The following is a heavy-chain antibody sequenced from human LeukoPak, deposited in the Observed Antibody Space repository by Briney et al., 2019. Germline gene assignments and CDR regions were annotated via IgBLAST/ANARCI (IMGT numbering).Heavy chain of an antibody. J-gene: IGHJ6*04. V-gene: IGHV3-48*03. CDR1: GFTFSSYE. CDR2: ISSSGSTI. D-gene: IGHD3-10*02. CDR3: AELGITMVGGV. Sequence: GGSLRLSCAASGFTFSSYEMNWVRQAPGKGLEWVSYISSSGSTIYYADSVKGRFTTSRDNAKNSLYLQMNSLRAEDTAVYYCAELGITMVGGVWGKGTTVTISS.